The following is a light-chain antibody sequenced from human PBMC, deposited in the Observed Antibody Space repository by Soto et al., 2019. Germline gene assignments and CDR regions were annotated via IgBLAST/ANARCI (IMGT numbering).Light chain of an antibody. CDR1: QSVSNY. V-gene: IGKV1-39*01. CDR2: AAS. CDR3: QQDLRPPLT. J-gene: IGKJ3*01. Sequence: GDRVTITCRASQSVSNYLNWYQQKPGKAPTLLIYAASTLQSGVPSRISGSGSGTDFTLTISSLQPEDFVTYYCQQDLRPPLTFGPGTNVDIK.